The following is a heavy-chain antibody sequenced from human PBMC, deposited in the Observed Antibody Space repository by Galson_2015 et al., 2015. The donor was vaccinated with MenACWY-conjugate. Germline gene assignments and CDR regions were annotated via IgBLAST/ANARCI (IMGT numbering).Heavy chain of an antibody. J-gene: IGHJ4*02. V-gene: IGHV3-72*01. Sequence: SLRLSCAASGFTFSDHYMDWVRQAPGKGLEWVGRTRNKANSYTTEYAASVKGRFTISRDDSKNSLYLQMNSLKTEDTAVYYCARVSPIYSSGWYKGNDYWGQGTLSPSPQ. CDR1: GFTFSDHY. D-gene: IGHD6-19*01. CDR3: ARVSPIYSSGWYKGNDY. CDR2: TRNKANSYTT.